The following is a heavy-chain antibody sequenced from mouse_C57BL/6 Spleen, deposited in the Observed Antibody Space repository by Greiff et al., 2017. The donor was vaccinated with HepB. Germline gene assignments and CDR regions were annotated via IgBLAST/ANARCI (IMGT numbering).Heavy chain of an antibody. D-gene: IGHD2-1*01. CDR3: AKGLPRGYFDV. Sequence: VQLQQSGPELVKPGASVKISCKASGYTFTDYYMNWVKQSHGKSLEWIGDINPNNGGTSYNQKFKGKATLTVDKSSSTAYMELRSLTSEDSAVYYCAKGLPRGYFDVWGTGTTVTVSS. V-gene: IGHV1-26*01. CDR2: INPNNGGT. J-gene: IGHJ1*03. CDR1: GYTFTDYY.